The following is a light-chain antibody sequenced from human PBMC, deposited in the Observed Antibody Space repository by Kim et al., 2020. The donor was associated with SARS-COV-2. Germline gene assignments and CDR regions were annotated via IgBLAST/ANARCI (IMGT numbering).Light chain of an antibody. CDR2: DAS. J-gene: IGKJ1*01. V-gene: IGKV1-5*01. CDR1: QSISSW. CDR3: QQYNSYRT. Sequence: GDIVTITCRASQSISSWLAWYQQKPGKAPKLLFYDASSLESGVPSRFSGSGSGTEFTLTISSLQPDDFATYYCQQYNSYRTFGQGTKVDIK.